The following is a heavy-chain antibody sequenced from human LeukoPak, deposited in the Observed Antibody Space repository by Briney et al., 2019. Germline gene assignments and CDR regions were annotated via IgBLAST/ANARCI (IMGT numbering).Heavy chain of an antibody. CDR2: ISGSSSGSTSII. J-gene: IGHJ4*02. Sequence: PGGSLRLSCAFSGLIFSTYAMNWVRQAPGKGLEWISYISGSSSGSTSIIHYADSVKGRFTISRDNAKNSLHLQMDSLSAEDTAVYYCARDFWSGYYTEDWGQGALVIVSS. CDR3: ARDFWSGYYTED. CDR1: GLIFSTYA. V-gene: IGHV3-48*04. D-gene: IGHD3-3*01.